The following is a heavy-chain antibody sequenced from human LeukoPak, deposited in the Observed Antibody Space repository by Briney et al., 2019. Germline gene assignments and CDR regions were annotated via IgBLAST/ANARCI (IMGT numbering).Heavy chain of an antibody. CDR1: GGSISSYY. Sequence: SETLSLTCTVSGGSISSYYWSWIRQPPGKGLEWIGYIYYSGSTNYNPSLKSRVTISVDTSKNQFSLKLSSVTAADTAVYYCARGGGDYSVGAFDIWGQGTMVTVSS. D-gene: IGHD2-21*02. CDR3: ARGGGDYSVGAFDI. J-gene: IGHJ3*02. CDR2: IYYSGST. V-gene: IGHV4-59*01.